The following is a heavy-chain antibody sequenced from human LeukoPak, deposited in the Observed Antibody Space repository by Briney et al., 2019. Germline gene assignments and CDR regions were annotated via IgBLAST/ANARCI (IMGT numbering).Heavy chain of an antibody. J-gene: IGHJ4*02. CDR3: ARGFSYPGRTFDY. V-gene: IGHV4-34*01. CDR1: GGSFSGYY. CDR2: INHSGST. Sequence: SETLSLTCAVYGGSFSGYYWSWIRQPPGRGLEWIGEINHSGSTNYNPSLKSRVTISVDTSKNQFSLKLSSVTAADTAVYYCARGFSYPGRTFDYWGQGTLVTVSS. D-gene: IGHD3-10*01.